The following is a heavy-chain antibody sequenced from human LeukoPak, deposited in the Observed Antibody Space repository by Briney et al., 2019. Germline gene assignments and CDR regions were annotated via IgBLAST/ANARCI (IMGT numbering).Heavy chain of an antibody. D-gene: IGHD3-22*01. CDR1: GFTFSAYW. CDR3: ARHGNYYDSSGSSHYYFDY. V-gene: IGHV3-7*03. CDR2: IRQDGSEK. J-gene: IGHJ4*02. Sequence: PGGSLRLSCAASGFTFSAYWMTWVRQAPGKGLEWVANIRQDGSEKNFVNSVKGRFSISRDNAKNSLYLQMDSLRADDTAIYYCARHGNYYDSSGSSHYYFDYWGQGTLVTVSS.